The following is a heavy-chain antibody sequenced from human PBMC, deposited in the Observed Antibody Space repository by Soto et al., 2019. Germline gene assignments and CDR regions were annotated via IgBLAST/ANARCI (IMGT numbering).Heavy chain of an antibody. CDR1: GFTFSSYA. CDR3: AKRASSSDHFDY. CDR2: IGGSGGST. V-gene: IGHV3-23*01. Sequence: PGGSLRLSCAASGFTFSSYAMSWVRQAPGKGLEWVSTIGGSGGSTYYADSVKGRLTISRDNSKNTLYLQMNSLRAEDTAVYYCAKRASSSDHFDYWGQGTLVTVSS. J-gene: IGHJ4*02. D-gene: IGHD2-15*01.